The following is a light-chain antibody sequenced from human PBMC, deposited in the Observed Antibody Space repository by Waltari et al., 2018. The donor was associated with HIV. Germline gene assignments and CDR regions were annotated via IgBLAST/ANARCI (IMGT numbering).Light chain of an antibody. V-gene: IGLV2-23*02. Sequence: QSALTQPASVSGSPGQSITISCTGTSSDVVGYNLVPWYQQHPGKAPKLMIPDVIKRPSGVSTRFSGSKSGNTASMTISGLQADDEADYYCCSYAGSSTWVFGGGTKLTVL. CDR3: CSYAGSSTWV. J-gene: IGLJ3*02. CDR1: SSDVVGYNL. CDR2: DVI.